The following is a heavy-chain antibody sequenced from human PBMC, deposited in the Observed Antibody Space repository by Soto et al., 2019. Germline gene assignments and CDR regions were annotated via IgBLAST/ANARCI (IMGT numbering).Heavy chain of an antibody. J-gene: IGHJ4*02. Sequence: PGGSLRLSCAASGFTVSNNYMSWVRQAPGKGLEWVSVIYSGGSTYYADSVKGRVTITKDTSASTAYMELSSLISEDTAMYYCVRDYASDRGVHLDFWGQGTLVTVSS. CDR1: GFTVSNNY. CDR3: VRDYASDRGVHLDF. CDR2: IYSGGST. D-gene: IGHD2-2*01. V-gene: IGHV3-66*01.